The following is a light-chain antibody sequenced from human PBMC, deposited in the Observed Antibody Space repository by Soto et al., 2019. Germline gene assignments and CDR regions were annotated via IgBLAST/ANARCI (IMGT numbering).Light chain of an antibody. CDR1: SSNIGAGYD. V-gene: IGLV1-40*01. CDR2: GNN. Sequence: QSVLTQRPSVSGAPGQRVIISCTGSSSNIGAGYDVHWYQQRPGTAPKLLIFGNNNRPSGVPDRFSGSKSGTSASLAITGLQAEDEGDYYCQSYDSTLSDRYVFGTGTKVTVL. J-gene: IGLJ1*01. CDR3: QSYDSTLSDRYV.